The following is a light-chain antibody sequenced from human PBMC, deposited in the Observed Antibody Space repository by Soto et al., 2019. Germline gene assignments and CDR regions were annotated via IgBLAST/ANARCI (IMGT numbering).Light chain of an antibody. CDR2: NVN. J-gene: IGLJ2*01. CDR3: CSYGGTVV. V-gene: IGLV2-11*01. CDR1: ISNVGGYNY. Sequence: QSALTQPRSVSGSPGQSVTISCTGSISNVGGYNYVSWYQQHPDEAPQLIIYNVNKRPSGVPDRFSGSKSGNTASLTISGLQAEDEVDYYCCSYGGTVVFGGGTKLTVL.